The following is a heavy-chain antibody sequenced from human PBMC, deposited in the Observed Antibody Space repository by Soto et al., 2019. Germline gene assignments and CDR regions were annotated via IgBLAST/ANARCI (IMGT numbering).Heavy chain of an antibody. D-gene: IGHD2-2*01. CDR2: ISSSGSTI. CDR3: AREHTGCSSNSCYSGIYYYYYYGMDV. V-gene: IGHV3-48*03. Sequence: PGGSLRLSCAASGFTFSSYEMNWVRQAPGKGLEWVSYISSSGSTIYYADSVKGRFTISRDNAKNSLYLQMNSLRAEDTAVYYCAREHTGCSSNSCYSGIYYYYYYGMDVWGQGTTVTVSS. CDR1: GFTFSSYE. J-gene: IGHJ6*02.